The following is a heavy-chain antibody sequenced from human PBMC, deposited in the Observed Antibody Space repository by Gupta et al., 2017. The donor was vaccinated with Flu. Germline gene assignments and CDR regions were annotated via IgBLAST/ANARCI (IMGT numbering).Heavy chain of an antibody. CDR3: ARHFVGYCSGGTCYDENDY. Sequence: QLLLQESGPGLVKPSETLSLTCIGSGGAISRNSYFWGWIRLPPGKGLDWIGSIYYSGNTYYNPSLKSRVTISVDTSKNQFSLKLSSVTAADTAVYYCARHFVGYCSGGTCYDENDYWGQGTLVTVSS. J-gene: IGHJ4*02. V-gene: IGHV4-39*01. CDR1: GGAISRNSYF. D-gene: IGHD2-15*01. CDR2: IYYSGNT.